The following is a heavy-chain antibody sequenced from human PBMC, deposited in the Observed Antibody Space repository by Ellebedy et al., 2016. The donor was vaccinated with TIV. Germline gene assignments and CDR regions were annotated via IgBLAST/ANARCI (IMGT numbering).Heavy chain of an antibody. CDR2: IKPDSGEI. CDR1: GFTFDDDA. CDR3: VRDKYNMNRFDP. D-gene: IGHD1-14*01. J-gene: IGHJ5*02. Sequence: GESLKISCAASGFTFDDDAMHWVRQAPGKGLEWVANIKPDSGEINHAESVEGRLTISRDNAKNSLYLQMNSLRVEDTAVYYCVRDKYNMNRFDPWGQGTLVTVSS. V-gene: IGHV3-7*01.